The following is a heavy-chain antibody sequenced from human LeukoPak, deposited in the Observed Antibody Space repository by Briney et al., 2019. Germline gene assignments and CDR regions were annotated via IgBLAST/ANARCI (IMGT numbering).Heavy chain of an antibody. D-gene: IGHD2-2*01. CDR3: ARSMGGYCSSTSCYYYYYMDV. Sequence: SETLSLTCTVSGGSISSYYWSWVRQPPGKGVEWIGYIYYSGSTKYNTSLTSRGTISVEKTKKQFSLRLSCVAAADTAVYYCARSMGGYCSSTSCYYYYYMDVRGKGTTVTVSS. V-gene: IGHV4-59*01. CDR1: GGSISSYY. CDR2: IYYSGST. J-gene: IGHJ6*03.